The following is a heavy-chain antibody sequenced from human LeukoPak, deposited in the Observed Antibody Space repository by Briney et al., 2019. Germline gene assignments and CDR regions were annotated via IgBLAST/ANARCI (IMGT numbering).Heavy chain of an antibody. J-gene: IGHJ6*02. CDR1: GGSFSGYY. Sequence: SETLSLTCAVYGGSFSGYYWSWIRQPPGKGLEWIGEINHSGSTNYNPSLKSRVTISVDTSKNQFSLKLSSVTAADTAVYYCARGRSRLSNPFYGSGSYSASLMDVWGQGTTVTVSS. CDR2: INHSGST. V-gene: IGHV4-34*01. CDR3: ARGRSRLSNPFYGSGSYSASLMDV. D-gene: IGHD3-10*01.